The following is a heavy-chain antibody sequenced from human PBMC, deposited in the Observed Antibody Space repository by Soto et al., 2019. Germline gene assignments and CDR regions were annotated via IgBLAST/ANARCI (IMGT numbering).Heavy chain of an antibody. CDR3: ARTVIGGFDY. V-gene: IGHV4-59*01. CDR1: GGSISSDY. J-gene: IGHJ4*02. D-gene: IGHD3-16*02. Sequence: QVKLQESGPGLVKPSETLSLTCTVSGGSISSDYWSWIRQPPGKGLEWIAYINYSRNTNYNPSLKSLVAISADTSKNQFSLKLSSVTAADTAVYYCARTVIGGFDYWGQGTLVTVSS. CDR2: INYSRNT.